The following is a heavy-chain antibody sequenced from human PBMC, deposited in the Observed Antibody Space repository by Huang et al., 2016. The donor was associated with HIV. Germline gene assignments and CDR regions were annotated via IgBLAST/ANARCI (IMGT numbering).Heavy chain of an antibody. V-gene: IGHV1-18*04. J-gene: IGHJ4*02. CDR2: ISGYNGYT. CDR3: ARDVRSLQGGLFDY. Sequence: QVQLVESGGEVKKPGASVQVSCKASGYTFTSHGISWLRQDTGQGLEWMGWISGYNGYTNYAQRFQGRLTMTTDSSTSTSYMELRSLRSDDTAVYFCARDVRSLQGGLFDYWGQGTLVTVSS. D-gene: IGHD3-16*01. CDR1: GYTFTSHG.